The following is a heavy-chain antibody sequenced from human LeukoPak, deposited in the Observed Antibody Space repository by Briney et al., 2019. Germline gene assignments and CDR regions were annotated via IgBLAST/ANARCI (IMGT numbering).Heavy chain of an antibody. V-gene: IGHV3-23*01. J-gene: IGHJ4*02. CDR3: AKCAWFGDAPGGDY. CDR2: ISGSGGTT. CDR1: GFTFSNSA. Sequence: SGGSLRLSCAASGFTFSNSAMSWVRQAAGKGLEWVSAISGSGGTTHYADSVKGRFTISRDNSKNTLYLQMSSLRAEDTAVCYCAKCAWFGDAPGGDYWGQGILVTVSS. D-gene: IGHD3-10*01.